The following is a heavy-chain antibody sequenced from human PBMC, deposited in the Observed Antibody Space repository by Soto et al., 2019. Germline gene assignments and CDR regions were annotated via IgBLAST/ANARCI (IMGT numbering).Heavy chain of an antibody. J-gene: IGHJ4*02. V-gene: IGHV3-30-3*01. D-gene: IGHD1-26*01. Sequence: GGSLRRSCAASGFTFSSYAMHWVRQAPGKGLEWVAVISYDGSNKYYADSVKGRFTISRDNSKNTLYLQMNSLRAEDTAVYYCARSGSYYFYYFDYWGQGTLVTVSS. CDR1: GFTFSSYA. CDR3: ARSGSYYFYYFDY. CDR2: ISYDGSNK.